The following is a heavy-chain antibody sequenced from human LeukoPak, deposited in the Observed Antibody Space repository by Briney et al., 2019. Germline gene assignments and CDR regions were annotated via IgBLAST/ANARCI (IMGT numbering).Heavy chain of an antibody. CDR2: IYYSGST. D-gene: IGHD3-10*01. CDR3: ARGGTPTYGSETPPQYYFDY. CDR1: GGSISSYY. Sequence: SETLSLTCTVSGGSISSYYWSWIRQPPGKGLEWIGYIYYSGSTNYNPSLKSRVTISVDTSKNQFSLKLSSVTAADTAVYYCARGGTPTYGSETPPQYYFDYWGQGTLVTVSS. J-gene: IGHJ4*02. V-gene: IGHV4-59*01.